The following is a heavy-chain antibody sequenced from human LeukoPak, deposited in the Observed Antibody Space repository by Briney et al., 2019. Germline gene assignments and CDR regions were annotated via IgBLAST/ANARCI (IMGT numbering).Heavy chain of an antibody. D-gene: IGHD1-26*01. V-gene: IGHV3-23*01. CDR3: AQWSRYFDY. Sequence: GGSLRLSCVASGFTFNNYAMTWVRQAPGKGLEWVSAISGSGYSTYYADSVKGRFTISRDNPKNTLYLQMNSLRAEETALYFCAQWSRYFDYWGQGTLVTVSS. CDR2: ISGSGYST. CDR1: GFTFNNYA. J-gene: IGHJ4*02.